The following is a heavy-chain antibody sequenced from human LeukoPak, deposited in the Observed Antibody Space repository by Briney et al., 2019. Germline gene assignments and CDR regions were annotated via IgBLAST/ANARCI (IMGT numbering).Heavy chain of an antibody. CDR1: GFTFSSYS. Sequence: GGSLRLSCAASGFTFSSYSMNWVRQAPGKGLEWVSSISSSSSYIYYADSVKGRFTISRDNAKNSLYLQMNSLRAEDTAVYYCARMDLGYCSGGSCPRHFDYWGQGTLVTVPS. V-gene: IGHV3-21*01. CDR3: ARMDLGYCSGGSCPRHFDY. CDR2: ISSSSSYI. D-gene: IGHD2-15*01. J-gene: IGHJ4*02.